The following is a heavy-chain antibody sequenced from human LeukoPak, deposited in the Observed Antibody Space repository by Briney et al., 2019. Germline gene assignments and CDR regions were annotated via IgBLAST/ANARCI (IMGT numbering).Heavy chain of an antibody. Sequence: SAETLSLTCTVSGGSISSYYWSWIRQPPGKGLEWIGYIYYSGSTNYNPSLKSRVTISVDTSKNQFSLKLSSVTAADTAVYYCARASSYYMDVWGKGTTVTISS. V-gene: IGHV4-59*01. CDR2: IYYSGST. CDR3: ARASSYYMDV. J-gene: IGHJ6*03. D-gene: IGHD2-2*01. CDR1: GGSISSYY.